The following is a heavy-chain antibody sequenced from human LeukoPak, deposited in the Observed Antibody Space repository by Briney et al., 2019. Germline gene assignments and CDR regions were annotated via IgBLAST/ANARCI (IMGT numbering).Heavy chain of an antibody. CDR3: ARSGRGVMGLIDY. CDR2: ISSSSSTI. J-gene: IGHJ4*02. CDR1: GFTFSSYS. V-gene: IGHV3-48*04. Sequence: PGGSLRLSCAASGFTFSSYSMNWVRQAPGKGLEWVSYISSSSSTIYYADSVKGRFTISRDNAKNSLYLQMNSLRAEDTAVYYCARSGRGVMGLIDYWGQGTLVTVSS. D-gene: IGHD3-16*01.